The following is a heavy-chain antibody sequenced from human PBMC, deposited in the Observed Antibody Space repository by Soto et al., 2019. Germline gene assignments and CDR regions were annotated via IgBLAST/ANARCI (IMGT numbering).Heavy chain of an antibody. J-gene: IGHJ5*02. CDR1: GGSISSYY. CDR2: IYYSGST. CDR3: ASSPPGRFGEFSWFDP. V-gene: IGHV4-59*01. D-gene: IGHD3-10*01. Sequence: SETLSLTCTVSGGSISSYYWSWIRQPPGKGLEWIGYIYYSGSTNYNPSLKSRVTISVDTSKNQFSLKLSSVTAADTAVYYCASSPPGRFGEFSWFDPWGQGTLVTVSS.